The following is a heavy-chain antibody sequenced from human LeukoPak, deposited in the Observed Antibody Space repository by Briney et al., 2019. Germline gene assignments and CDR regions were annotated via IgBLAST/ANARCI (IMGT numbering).Heavy chain of an antibody. Sequence: GGSLRLSCAASGFTFNTYAMSWVRQAPGKGLEWVSTISGNGGSTYYADSVKGRFTISRDNSKNTLYLQMNSLRAEDTAVYYCAKDRSIAARPTFFDYWGQGTLVAVSS. CDR2: ISGNGGST. CDR1: GFTFNTYA. V-gene: IGHV3-23*01. CDR3: AKDRSIAARPTFFDY. J-gene: IGHJ4*02. D-gene: IGHD6-6*01.